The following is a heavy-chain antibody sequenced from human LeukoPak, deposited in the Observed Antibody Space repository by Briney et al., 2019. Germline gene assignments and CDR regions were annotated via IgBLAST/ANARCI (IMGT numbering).Heavy chain of an antibody. V-gene: IGHV3-7*05. J-gene: IGHJ4*02. CDR1: GFTFSSYW. Sequence: PGRSLTLSCAASGFTFSSYWMSWARQAAGEGRQWGASIEQDGSSSYYVDSVKGRFTISRDNAKNSVYLQMNSLRAEDTAVYYCARGAYDSSSDQWGQGTLVTVSS. CDR2: IEQDGSSS. CDR3: ARGAYDSSSDQ. D-gene: IGHD6-6*01.